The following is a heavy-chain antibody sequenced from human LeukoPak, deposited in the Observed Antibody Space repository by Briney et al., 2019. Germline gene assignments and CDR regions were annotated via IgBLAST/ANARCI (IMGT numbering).Heavy chain of an antibody. J-gene: IGHJ4*02. CDR1: RGTFSKYA. V-gene: IGHV1-69*04. Sequence: SVKVSCKASRGTFSKYAISWVRQAPGQGLEWMGRIIPILNITHYAQKFRGRVTIAADKSTSTAYMELSSLRSEDTAVYYCARDDDRAREIDYWGQGTLVTVSS. CDR3: ARDDDRAREIDY. CDR2: IIPILNIT. D-gene: IGHD3-22*01.